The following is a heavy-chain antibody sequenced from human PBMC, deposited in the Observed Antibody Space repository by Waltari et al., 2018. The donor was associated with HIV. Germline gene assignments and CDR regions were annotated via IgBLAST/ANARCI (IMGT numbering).Heavy chain of an antibody. CDR3: AKTVPTVTSIFEGFDV. J-gene: IGHJ3*01. V-gene: IGHV3-23*01. Sequence: QLLESGGGLVKTGGSLRLSCVASGFSFNKFAITWVRQAPGEGLEWLSSISGSGGNKYYADSVKGRISISRENSQNTVYLQINSLRVDDTATYYCAKTVPTVTSIFEGFDVWGQGAMVIVSS. D-gene: IGHD4-17*01. CDR2: ISGSGGNK. CDR1: GFSFNKFA.